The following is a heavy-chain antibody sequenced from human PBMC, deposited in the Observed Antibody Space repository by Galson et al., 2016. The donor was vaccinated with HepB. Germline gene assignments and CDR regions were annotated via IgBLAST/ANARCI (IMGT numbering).Heavy chain of an antibody. CDR3: STDDWRRPH. D-gene: IGHD2-21*01. V-gene: IGHV3-15*01. CDR1: GITFSGAW. CDR2: IKGKTGGGTA. Sequence: SLRLSCAASGITFSGAWVSWVRQAPGKGLEWVGRIKGKTGGGTADYAAFVKGTFTISRDDSKSTLYLQVNSLKSEDTAVYFCSTDDWRRPHWGQGTLVTVSS. J-gene: IGHJ4*02.